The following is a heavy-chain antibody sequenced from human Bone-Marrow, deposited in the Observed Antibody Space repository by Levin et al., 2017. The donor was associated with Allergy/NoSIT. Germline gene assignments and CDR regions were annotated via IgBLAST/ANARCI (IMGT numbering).Heavy chain of an antibody. CDR1: GGSFISFA. CDR2: IITVFGTP. J-gene: IGHJ5*02. V-gene: IGHV1-69*06. CDR3: ALGDNSGYYTWFDP. D-gene: IGHD3-3*01. Sequence: SVKVSCKASGGSFISFAISWLRQAPGQGPEWLGGIITVFGTPTYAQKFKGRLTITADKSTSTAYMELSSLTSEDTALYYCALGDNSGYYTWFDPWGQGTQVTVSS.